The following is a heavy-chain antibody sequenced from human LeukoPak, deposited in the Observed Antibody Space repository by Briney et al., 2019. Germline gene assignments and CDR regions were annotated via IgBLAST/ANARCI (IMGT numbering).Heavy chain of an antibody. V-gene: IGHV3-23*01. D-gene: IGHD6-13*01. J-gene: IGHJ4*02. CDR3: VKPPPGYSSSWFYFHS. CDR2: ISGSGGST. CDR1: GFSFSTYY. Sequence: PGGSLRLSCAASGFSFSTYYVNWVRQAPGKGLEWVSGISGSGGSTFYADSVKGRFTISRDSSKNTLYLQMNSLRVEDTAVYYCVKPPPGYSSSWFYFHSWGQGTLVTVSS.